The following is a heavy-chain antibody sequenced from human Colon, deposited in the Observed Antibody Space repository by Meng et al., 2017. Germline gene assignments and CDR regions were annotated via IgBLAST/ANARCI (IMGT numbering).Heavy chain of an antibody. Sequence: SETLSLTCAISGDRVSNNTGAWNWIRQSPSTGLEWLARTYYRSKCYNDYAPFVKSRIIVTPDTSRNQFSLHLNSVSPEDTAVYYCARGAAVKTSYAFDVWGQGTVVTVSS. D-gene: IGHD6-13*01. CDR2: TYYRSKCYN. J-gene: IGHJ3*01. CDR1: GDRVSNNTGA. CDR3: ARGAAVKTSYAFDV. V-gene: IGHV6-1*01.